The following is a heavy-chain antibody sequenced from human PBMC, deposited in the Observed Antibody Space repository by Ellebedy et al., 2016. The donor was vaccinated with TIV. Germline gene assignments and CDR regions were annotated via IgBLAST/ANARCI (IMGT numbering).Heavy chain of an antibody. CDR2: INPSGGRT. J-gene: IGHJ4*02. CDR1: GYTFTSYY. V-gene: IGHV1-46*01. CDR3: AIRYSSGWSLDY. D-gene: IGHD6-19*01. Sequence: ASVKVSXKASGYTFTSYYMHWVRQAPGQGLEWMGIINPSGGRTSYAQKFQGRVTMTRDMSTSTVYMELSSLRSEDTAVYYCAIRYSSGWSLDYWGQGTLVTVSS.